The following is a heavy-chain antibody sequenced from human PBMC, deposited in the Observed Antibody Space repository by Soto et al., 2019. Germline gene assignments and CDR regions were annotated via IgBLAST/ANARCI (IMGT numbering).Heavy chain of an antibody. CDR3: AREDDGGDRDYYGLDV. J-gene: IGHJ6*02. D-gene: IGHD2-21*02. Sequence: ASVKVSCKASGYTFTTYGVSWVRQAPGQGLEWMGWISPYSGDTDFAPKFLGRISLTSDTSTRTAYIDISNLRSDDTAVYFCAREDDGGDRDYYGLDVWGQGTTVTVSS. V-gene: IGHV1-18*01. CDR1: GYTFTTYG. CDR2: ISPYSGDT.